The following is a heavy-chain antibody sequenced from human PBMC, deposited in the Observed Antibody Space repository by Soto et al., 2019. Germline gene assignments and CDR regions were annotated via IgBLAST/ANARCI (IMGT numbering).Heavy chain of an antibody. CDR1: GGSFLGYY. Sequence: LSLTSAVYGGSFLGYYWRWIRQPPGKGLEWRGEINYSGSTKYNPSPQLRVTIQDDRCKNQFSLXXXXXXAADTAVYYCARGGHPIAVAGTYFDYWGQGTLVTVSS. CDR3: ARGGHPIAVAGTYFDY. V-gene: IGHV4-34*01. CDR2: INYSGST. D-gene: IGHD6-19*01. J-gene: IGHJ4*02.